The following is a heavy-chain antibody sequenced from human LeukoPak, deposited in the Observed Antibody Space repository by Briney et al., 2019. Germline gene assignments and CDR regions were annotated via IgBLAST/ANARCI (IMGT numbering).Heavy chain of an antibody. D-gene: IGHD1-26*01. Sequence: GGSLRLSCAASGFTFSSYAMSWVRQAPGKGLEWVSAISGSGGSTYYADSVKGRFTIPRDNSKNTLYLQMNSLRAEDTAVYYCAKEVGATTSGSYDAFDIWGQGTMVTVSS. CDR2: ISGSGGST. J-gene: IGHJ3*02. V-gene: IGHV3-23*01. CDR1: GFTFSSYA. CDR3: AKEVGATTSGSYDAFDI.